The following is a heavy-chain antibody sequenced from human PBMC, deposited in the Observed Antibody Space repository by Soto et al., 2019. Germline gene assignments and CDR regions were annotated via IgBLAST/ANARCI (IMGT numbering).Heavy chain of an antibody. CDR1: GGSISSGGYY. CDR2: IHYSGST. CDR3: ARLTVAGTGDFDY. D-gene: IGHD6-19*01. V-gene: IGHV4-31*03. J-gene: IGHJ4*02. Sequence: SETLSLTCTVSGGSISSGGYYWSWMRQLPGKGLEWIGNIHYSGSTYYNPSLESRVTISIDRSNNQFSLKLGSVTAADTAVYYCARLTVAGTGDFDYWGQGTLVTVSS.